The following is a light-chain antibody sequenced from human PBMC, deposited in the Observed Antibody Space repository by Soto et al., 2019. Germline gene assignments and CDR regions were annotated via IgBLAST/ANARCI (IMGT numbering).Light chain of an antibody. J-gene: IGLJ2*01. CDR3: SSYTSLSTWV. CDR1: SSDIGGYNY. V-gene: IGLV2-14*01. Sequence: QSVLTQPASVSGSPGQSITISCTGTSSDIGGYNYVSWYQQHPGKAPKLMIYEVSNRPSGVSDRFSGSRSGNTASLTISGLQAEDESYYYCSSYTSLSTWVFGGGTKLTVL. CDR2: EVS.